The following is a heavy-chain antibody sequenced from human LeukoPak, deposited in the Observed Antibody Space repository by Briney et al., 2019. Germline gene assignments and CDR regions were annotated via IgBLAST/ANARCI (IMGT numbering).Heavy chain of an antibody. J-gene: IGHJ4*02. D-gene: IGHD5-24*01. CDR1: GFTFNNYA. V-gene: IGHV3-23*01. CDR3: AIRADYNDRDY. CDR2: ITGTNDAT. Sequence: PGGSLRLSCAASGFTFNNYAMTWVRQPPVKGLEWVSTITGTNDATYYAGSVKGRFTISRDSSKNTLYLQMSSLRAEDTALYYCAIRADYNDRDYWGQGILVTVSS.